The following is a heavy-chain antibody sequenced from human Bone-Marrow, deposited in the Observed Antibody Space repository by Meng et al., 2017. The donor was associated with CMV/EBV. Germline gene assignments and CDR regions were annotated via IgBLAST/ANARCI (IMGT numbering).Heavy chain of an antibody. CDR3: ARYCSGGSCYSNFDY. CDR2: INTDGSIT. V-gene: IGHV3-74*01. J-gene: IGHJ4*02. CDR1: GFNFSTYW. D-gene: IGHD2-15*01. Sequence: SGFNFSTYWMPWVRQDPGKGLVWVSRINTDGSITTYADSGKGRFTISRDNAKNTLYLQMNSLRAEDTAVYYCARYCSGGSCYSNFDYWGQGTLVTVSS.